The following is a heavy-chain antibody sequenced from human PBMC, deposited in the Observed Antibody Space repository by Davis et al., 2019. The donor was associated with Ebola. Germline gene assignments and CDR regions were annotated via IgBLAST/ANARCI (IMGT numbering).Heavy chain of an antibody. CDR1: GFTFSSYA. CDR2: ISGSGGST. CDR3: ATLAASFYYYGMDV. Sequence: GESLKISCAASGFTFSSYAMSWVRQAPGKGLEWVSAISGSGGSTYYADSVKGRFTISRDNSKNTLYLQMNSLRAEDTAVYYWATLAASFYYYGMDVWGQGTTVTVSS. V-gene: IGHV3-23*01. D-gene: IGHD2-15*01. J-gene: IGHJ6*02.